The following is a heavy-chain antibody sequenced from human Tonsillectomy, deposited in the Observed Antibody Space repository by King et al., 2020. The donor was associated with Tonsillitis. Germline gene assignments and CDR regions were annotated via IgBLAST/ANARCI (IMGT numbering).Heavy chain of an antibody. CDR3: AKAMRYCCSASCYLPYYYMDV. CDR2: ISWNSGSI. D-gene: IGHD2-2*01. CDR1: A. V-gene: IGHV3-9*01. J-gene: IGHJ6*03. Sequence: AMHWVRQAPGKGLEWVSGISWNSGSIGYAESVQGRFTISRDNAKNSLYLQMNSLRAEDTALYYCAKAMRYCCSASCYLPYYYMDVWCKGTTVTFSS.